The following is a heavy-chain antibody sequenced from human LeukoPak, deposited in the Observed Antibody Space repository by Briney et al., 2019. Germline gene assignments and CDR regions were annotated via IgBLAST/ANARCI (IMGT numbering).Heavy chain of an antibody. Sequence: SETLSLTCTVSGGSISSYYWIWVRQPAGKGLEWIGRIHTSGSTNYNPSLKSRVTLSLDTSKNQFSLKLTSVTAADTAVYYCARKRDSYGDYGVYWGQGTLVTVSS. CDR1: GGSISSYY. V-gene: IGHV4-4*07. J-gene: IGHJ4*02. D-gene: IGHD4-17*01. CDR2: IHTSGST. CDR3: ARKRDSYGDYGVY.